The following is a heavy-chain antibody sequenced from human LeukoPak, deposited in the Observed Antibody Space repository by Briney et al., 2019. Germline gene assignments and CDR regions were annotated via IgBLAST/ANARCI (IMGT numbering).Heavy chain of an antibody. CDR2: ISGDSTYI. J-gene: IGHJ4*02. D-gene: IGHD6-19*01. V-gene: IGHV3-21*04. CDR3: AKDLSSGWYPYYFDF. Sequence: PGGSLRLSCAASGFTFITYSLIWVRQAPGKGLEWVSSISGDSTYIFYADSVKGRFTISRDNAKNSLFLQMSSLRAEDTAVYYCAKDLSSGWYPYYFDFWGRGTLVTVSS. CDR1: GFTFITYS.